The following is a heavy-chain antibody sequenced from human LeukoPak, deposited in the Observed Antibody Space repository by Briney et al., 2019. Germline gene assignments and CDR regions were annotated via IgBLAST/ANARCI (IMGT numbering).Heavy chain of an antibody. J-gene: IGHJ3*02. CDR2: ITSGSSYI. V-gene: IGHV3-21*04. CDR1: GFTFSSYN. CDR3: ATTRAFDI. Sequence: GGSLRLSCAASGFTFSSYNMNWVRQAPGKGLEWVSSITSGSSYIYYADSVKGRFTISRDNAKNSLYLQMNSLRAEDTAVYYCATTRAFDIWGQGTMVTVSS.